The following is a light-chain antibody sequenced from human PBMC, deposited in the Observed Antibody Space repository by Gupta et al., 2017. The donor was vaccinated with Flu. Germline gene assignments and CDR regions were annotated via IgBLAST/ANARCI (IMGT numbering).Light chain of an antibody. CDR2: ATS. CDR3: QQTYIVPRT. V-gene: IGKV1-39*01. J-gene: IGKJ4*01. CDR1: QCITNY. Sequence: QLTLSPSSLSASVGDRVTITCRSSQCITNYLNWYQHKPGKAPNLLIFATSNLQSGVSSRFSGSGYGTDFTLTISNLQPEDYATYYCQQTYIVPRTFGGGTKVEIK.